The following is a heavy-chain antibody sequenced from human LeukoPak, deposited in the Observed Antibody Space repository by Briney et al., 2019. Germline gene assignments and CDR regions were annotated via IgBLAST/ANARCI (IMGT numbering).Heavy chain of an antibody. CDR1: GGSISSGGYY. CDR2: IYHSGST. D-gene: IGHD6-6*01. J-gene: IGHJ3*02. CDR3: ARVTGSSSYVFDI. Sequence: SETLSLTCTVSGGSISSGGYYWSWIRQPPGRGLEWIGYIYHSGSTYYNPSLKSRVTISVDRSKNQFSLKLSSVTAADTAVYYCARVTGSSSYVFDIWGQGTMVTVSS. V-gene: IGHV4-30-2*01.